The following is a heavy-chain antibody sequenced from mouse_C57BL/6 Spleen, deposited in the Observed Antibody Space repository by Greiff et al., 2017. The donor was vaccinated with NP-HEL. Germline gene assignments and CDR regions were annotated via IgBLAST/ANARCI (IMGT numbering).Heavy chain of an antibody. V-gene: IGHV1-22*01. J-gene: IGHJ4*01. CDR1: GYTFTDYN. CDR2: INPNNGGT. CDR3: ARERPYAMDY. Sequence: EVQLQQSGPELVKPGASVKMSCKASGYTFTDYNMHWVKQSHGKSLEWIGYINPNNGGTSYNQKFKGKATFTVNKSSSTAYMELRSLTSEDSAVYSCARERPYAMDYWGQGTSVTVSS.